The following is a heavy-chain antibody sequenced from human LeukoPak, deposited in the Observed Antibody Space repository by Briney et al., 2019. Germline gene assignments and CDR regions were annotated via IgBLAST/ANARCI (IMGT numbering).Heavy chain of an antibody. CDR1: GGSISSSSYY. Sequence: PSETLSLTCTVSGGSISSSSYYWGWIRQPPGKGLEWIGSIYYSGSTYHNPSLKSRVTISVDTSKNQFSLKLSSVTAADTAVYYCARRGQGRGYSYGPIRVYYFDYWGQGTLVTVSS. V-gene: IGHV4-39*07. J-gene: IGHJ4*02. CDR2: IYYSGST. D-gene: IGHD5-18*01. CDR3: ARRGQGRGYSYGPIRVYYFDY.